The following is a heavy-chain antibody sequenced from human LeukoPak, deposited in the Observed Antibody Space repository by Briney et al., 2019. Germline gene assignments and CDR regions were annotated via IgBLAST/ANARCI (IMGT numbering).Heavy chain of an antibody. CDR2: ISGSGGST. V-gene: IGHV3-23*01. D-gene: IGHD3-3*01. J-gene: IGHJ3*02. CDR1: GFTFSSYA. Sequence: PGGSLRLSCAASGFTFSSYAMSWVRQAPGKGLEWVSAISGSGGSTYYADSVKGRFTISRDNSKNTLYLQMNSLRAEDTAVYYCAKDQRIFGVVSDAFDIWGQGTLVTVSS. CDR3: AKDQRIFGVVSDAFDI.